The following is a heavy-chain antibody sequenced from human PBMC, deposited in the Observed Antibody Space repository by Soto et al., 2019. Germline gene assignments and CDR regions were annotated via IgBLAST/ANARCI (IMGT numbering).Heavy chain of an antibody. CDR2: IIPILGIA. V-gene: IGHV1-69*02. J-gene: IGHJ3*02. CDR1: GGTFSSYT. Sequence: ASVKVSCKASGGTFSSYTISWVRQAPGQGLEWMGRIIPILGIANYAQKFQGRVTITADKSTSTAYMELSSLRSEDTAVYYCARRQMTTVTSEEPNDAFDIWGQGTMVIVSS. D-gene: IGHD4-17*01. CDR3: ARRQMTTVTSEEPNDAFDI.